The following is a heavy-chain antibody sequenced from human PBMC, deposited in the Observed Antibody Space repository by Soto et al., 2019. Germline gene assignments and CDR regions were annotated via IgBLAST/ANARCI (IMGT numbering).Heavy chain of an antibody. J-gene: IGHJ4*02. CDR1: GGTFSSYA. Sequence: GASVEVSCKASGGTFSSYAISWVRQAPGQGLEWMGGIIPIFGTANYAQKFQGRVTITADESTSTAYMELSSLRSEDTAVYYCAKLPMSVGATTSPLDYWGQGTLVTVSS. V-gene: IGHV1-69*13. D-gene: IGHD1-26*01. CDR2: IIPIFGTA. CDR3: AKLPMSVGATTSPLDY.